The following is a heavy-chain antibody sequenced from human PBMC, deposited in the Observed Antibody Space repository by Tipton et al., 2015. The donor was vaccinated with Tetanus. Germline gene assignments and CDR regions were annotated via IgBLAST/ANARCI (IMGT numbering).Heavy chain of an antibody. CDR1: GYTFTSFG. J-gene: IGHJ4*02. Sequence: QSGAEVKKPGASVKVSCKASGYTFTSFGINWVRPAPGQGLEWMGWINTDKGSTNYAQNLQGRVIMTTDTSTLTAYMELRSLRSDDTAVYYCARGGTMDYWGQGTLVTVSA. CDR3: ARGGTMDY. V-gene: IGHV1-18*01. D-gene: IGHD1-1*01. CDR2: INTDKGST.